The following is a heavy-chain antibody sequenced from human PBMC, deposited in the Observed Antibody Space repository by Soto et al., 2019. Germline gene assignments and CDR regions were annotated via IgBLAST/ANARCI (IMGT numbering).Heavy chain of an antibody. Sequence: PGGSLRLSCAASGFTFSNAWMSWVRQAPGKGLEWVGRIKSKTDGGTTDYAAPVKGRFTISRDDSKNTLYLQMNSLKTEDTAVYYCTTDPHLGVVPSDYYYYGMDVWGQGTTVTVS. CDR2: IKSKTDGGTT. V-gene: IGHV3-15*01. CDR1: GFTFSNAW. J-gene: IGHJ6*02. D-gene: IGHD3-3*01. CDR3: TTDPHLGVVPSDYYYYGMDV.